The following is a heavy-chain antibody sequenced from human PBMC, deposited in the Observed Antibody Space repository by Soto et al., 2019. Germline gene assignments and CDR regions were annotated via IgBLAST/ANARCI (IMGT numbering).Heavy chain of an antibody. Sequence: GASVEVSCKASGYTFTSYAMHWVRQAPGQRLEWMGWINAGNGNTKYSQKFQDRVSMTIDTSTGTAYMELRSLTSDDTAIYYCAKNGQPPYYYYGLDVWGQGTKVTVSS. D-gene: IGHD2-8*01. V-gene: IGHV1-3*01. J-gene: IGHJ6*02. CDR3: AKNGQPPYYYYGLDV. CDR2: INAGNGNT. CDR1: GYTFTSYA.